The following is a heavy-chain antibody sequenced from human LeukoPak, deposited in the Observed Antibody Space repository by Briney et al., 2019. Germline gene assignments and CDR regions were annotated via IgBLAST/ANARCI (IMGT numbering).Heavy chain of an antibody. CDR3: AREEQELVRDYYYYMDV. Sequence: GGSLSLYCAAYGFIFSNFAMHWVRHAPGKGLEWVALISYDGSHTYYADSMKGRFTISRANSRAVLYLRMPRLRGHDSAVYYCAREEQELVRDYYYYMDVWGKGTTVTVSS. CDR2: ISYDGSHT. V-gene: IGHV3-30*01. D-gene: IGHD6-13*01. CDR1: GFIFSNFA. J-gene: IGHJ6*03.